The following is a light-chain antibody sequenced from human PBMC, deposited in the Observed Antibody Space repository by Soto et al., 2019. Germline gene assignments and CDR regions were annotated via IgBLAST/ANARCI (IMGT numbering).Light chain of an antibody. V-gene: IGKV3-20*01. J-gene: IGKJ1*01. CDR3: QQYGSSSPVWS. Sequence: EIVMTQSPGTLSLSPGERATLSCRASQSVSSSYLAWYQQKPGQAPRLLIYGASSRATGIPDRFSGSGSGSDFTLTISRLELEDFAVYYCQQYGSSSPVWSFGRGTKVDIK. CDR1: QSVSSSY. CDR2: GAS.